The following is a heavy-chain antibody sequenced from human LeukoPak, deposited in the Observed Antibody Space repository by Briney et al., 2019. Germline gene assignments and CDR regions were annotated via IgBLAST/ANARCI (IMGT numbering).Heavy chain of an antibody. CDR3: ARETAAYCGGDCYSIDY. J-gene: IGHJ4*02. D-gene: IGHD2-21*02. V-gene: IGHV1-69*04. Sequence: SVKVSCKASGGTFSSYAISWVRQAPGQGLEWMGRIIPILGIANYAQKFQGRVTITADKSTSTAYMELSSLRSEDTAVYYCARETAAYCGGDCYSIDYWGQGTLVTVSS. CDR2: IIPILGIA. CDR1: GGTFSSYA.